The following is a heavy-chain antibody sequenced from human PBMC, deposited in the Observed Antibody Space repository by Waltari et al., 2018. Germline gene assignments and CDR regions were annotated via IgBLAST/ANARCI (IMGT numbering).Heavy chain of an antibody. CDR1: DDSFSKYY. CDR2: INRIGST. J-gene: IGHJ4*02. V-gene: IGHV4-34*02. D-gene: IGHD5-12*01. Sequence: QVQLQQWGAGLLKPSETLSVTCEVFDDSFSKYYWVWIRQSPGKGLEWIGEINRIGSTNYNPSLKGRVTISLDMAKKQVSRRVTSVTAADTAVYYCAREYSSFEPIFDYWGRGTLVTVSS. CDR3: AREYSSFEPIFDY.